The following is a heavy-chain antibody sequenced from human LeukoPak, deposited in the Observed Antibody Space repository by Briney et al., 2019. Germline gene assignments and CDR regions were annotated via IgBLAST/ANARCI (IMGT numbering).Heavy chain of an antibody. CDR2: IKKDGSEK. V-gene: IGHV3-7*01. CDR3: ANLWEVGY. J-gene: IGHJ4*02. D-gene: IGHD1-26*01. CDR1: GFTFDTYW. Sequence: GGSLRLSCAASGFTFDTYWMDWVRQAPGKGLEWVATIKKDGSEKYYVDPVKGRFTISRDNAKNSLYLQMSSLRVEDTALYYCANLWEVGYWGQGTLVTVPS.